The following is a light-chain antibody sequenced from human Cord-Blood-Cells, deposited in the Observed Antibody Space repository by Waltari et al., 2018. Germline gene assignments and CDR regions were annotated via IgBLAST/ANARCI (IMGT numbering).Light chain of an antibody. Sequence: QSALTQPRSVSGSPGQSVTISCTGTSSDVGGYNYVSWYQQHPGKAPNLMIYDVSKRPSGVPDGLSGSKSGNTASLTISGLQAEEEADYYCCSYAGSYTWVFGGGTKLTVL. V-gene: IGLV2-11*01. CDR1: SSDVGGYNY. CDR2: DVS. J-gene: IGLJ3*02. CDR3: CSYAGSYTWV.